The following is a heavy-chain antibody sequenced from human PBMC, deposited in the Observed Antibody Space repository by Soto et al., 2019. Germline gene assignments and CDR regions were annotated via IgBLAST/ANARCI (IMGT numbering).Heavy chain of an antibody. CDR2: IYYTGNN. V-gene: IGHV4-30-4*01. J-gene: IGHJ4*02. CDR1: GDSISSPHSY. CDR3: AREPKQNYDSSPWNGGFDS. D-gene: IGHD3-22*01. Sequence: SETLSLTCTVSGDSISSPHSYWTWIRQPPGKGLEWVGYIYYTGNNFYNPALKSRVAMSVDPSTNQFSLKLASVTDADTAVYFCAREPKQNYDSSPWNGGFDSWGRGTMVTVSS.